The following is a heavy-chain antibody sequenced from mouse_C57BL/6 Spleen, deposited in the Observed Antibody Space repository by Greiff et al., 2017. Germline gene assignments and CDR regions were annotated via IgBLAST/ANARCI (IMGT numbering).Heavy chain of an antibody. D-gene: IGHD2-4*01. CDR2: ISSGSSTI. Sequence: EVKLMESGGGLVKPGGSLKLSCEASGFTFSDYGMHWVSQAPETGLEWVAYISSGSSTISFADTVKGRFTISRNNAKNTLFLQMTSLRSEDTAMYYCARGIYYDYGWFAYWGQGTLVTVSA. CDR1: GFTFSDYG. CDR3: ARGIYYDYGWFAY. J-gene: IGHJ3*01. V-gene: IGHV5-17*01.